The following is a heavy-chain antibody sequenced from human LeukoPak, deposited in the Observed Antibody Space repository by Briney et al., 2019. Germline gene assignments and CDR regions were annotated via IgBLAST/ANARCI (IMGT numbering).Heavy chain of an antibody. CDR2: ISGSGGGT. CDR1: GFTFSTYA. Sequence: GGSLRLSCAASGFTFSTYAMTWVRQAPGKGLEWVSAISGSGGGTYYADSVKGRFTISRDNSKNTLYLKMNGLRAEDAAVYYCARDYYFDYWGQGTLVTVSS. J-gene: IGHJ4*02. V-gene: IGHV3-23*01. CDR3: ARDYYFDY.